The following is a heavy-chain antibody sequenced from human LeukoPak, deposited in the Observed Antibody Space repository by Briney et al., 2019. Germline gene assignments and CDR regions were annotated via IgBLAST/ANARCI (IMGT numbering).Heavy chain of an antibody. Sequence: SETLSLTCSVSGGSIKSGGSYWGWIRQPQGKGLEWIVRIYYSGSTYYNPSLKSRVTISVDTSKNQFSLKLSSVTAADTAVYYCASPGGGPTDYWGQGTLVTVSS. V-gene: IGHV4-39*01. CDR2: IYYSGST. CDR3: ASPGGGPTDY. CDR1: GGSIKSGGSY. J-gene: IGHJ4*02. D-gene: IGHD3-16*01.